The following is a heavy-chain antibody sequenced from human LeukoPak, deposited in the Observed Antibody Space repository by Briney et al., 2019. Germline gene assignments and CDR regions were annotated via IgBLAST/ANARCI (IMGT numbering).Heavy chain of an antibody. CDR2: INPSGGST. Sequence: ASVKVSCKASGYTFTSYYMHWVRQAPGQGLEWMGVINPSGGSTSYAQKFQGRVTMTRDTSTSTVYMELSSLRSEDTAVYYCARDPTLRGAKYYFDYWGQGTLVTVSS. J-gene: IGHJ4*02. V-gene: IGHV1-46*01. CDR1: GYTFTSYY. D-gene: IGHD3-10*01. CDR3: ARDPTLRGAKYYFDY.